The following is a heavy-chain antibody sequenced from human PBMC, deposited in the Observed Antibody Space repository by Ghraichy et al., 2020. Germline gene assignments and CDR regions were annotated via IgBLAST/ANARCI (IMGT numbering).Heavy chain of an antibody. D-gene: IGHD3-22*01. J-gene: IGHJ4*02. CDR2: IKEDGSEK. Sequence: LSLTCAASGFAFNTYWMTWVRQAPGKGLEWVANIKEDGSEKYYVDSVKGRFTISRDNAKNSLYLQMNSLRADATAVYYCAREYYYNSSGYGSIAYWAQGTLVTVSS. CDR1: GFAFNTYW. CDR3: AREYYYNSSGYGSIAY. V-gene: IGHV3-7*01.